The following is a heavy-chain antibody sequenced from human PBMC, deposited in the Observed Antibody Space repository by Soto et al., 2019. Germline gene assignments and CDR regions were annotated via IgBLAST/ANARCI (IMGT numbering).Heavy chain of an antibody. J-gene: IGHJ6*02. D-gene: IGHD3-10*01. CDR1: GYNFSAYY. CDR2: INSDSGDT. V-gene: IGHV1-2*02. CDR3: AKDRRASGTYAGMDV. Sequence: QVHLVQSGAEVKKPGASLKVSCETSGYNFSAYYLHWVRQTPGQGLEWMGWINSDSGDTKYAQKFQGRVTMTRDMSTSVAYLELSRLTSDDTGVYYCAKDRRASGTYAGMDVWGQGTPVAVS.